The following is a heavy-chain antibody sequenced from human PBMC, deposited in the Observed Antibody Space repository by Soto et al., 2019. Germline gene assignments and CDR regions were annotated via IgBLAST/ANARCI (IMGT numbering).Heavy chain of an antibody. D-gene: IGHD2-2*01. CDR2: ISGSGGST. J-gene: IGHJ5*02. Sequence: PGGSLRLSCAASGFTFSSYAMSWVRQAPGKGLEWVSAISGSGGSTYYADSVKGRFTISRDNSKNTLYLQMNSLRAEDTAVYYCAKDSVVPAAIWGVSDPRTNWFDPWGQGTLVTVSS. CDR3: AKDSVVPAAIWGVSDPRTNWFDP. V-gene: IGHV3-23*01. CDR1: GFTFSSYA.